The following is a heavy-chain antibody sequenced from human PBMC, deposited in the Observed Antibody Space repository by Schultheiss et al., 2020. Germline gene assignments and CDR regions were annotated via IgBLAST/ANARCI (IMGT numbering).Heavy chain of an antibody. D-gene: IGHD1-7*01. CDR3: AAYNCNYGSWAQASDY. J-gene: IGHJ4*02. CDR1: GYTFTGYY. V-gene: IGHV1-2*02. CDR2: INPNSGGT. Sequence: ASVKVSCKASGYTFTGYYMHWVRQAPGQGLEWMGWINPNSGGTNYAQKFQGRVTMTRDTSTSTAYMELRSLRSDDTAVYYCAAYNCNYGSWAQASDYWGQGTLVTVSS.